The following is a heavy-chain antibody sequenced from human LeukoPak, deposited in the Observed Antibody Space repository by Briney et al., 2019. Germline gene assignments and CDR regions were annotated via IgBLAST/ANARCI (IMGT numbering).Heavy chain of an antibody. V-gene: IGHV4-39*01. CDR3: ARLRVAGDLDY. CDR2: IYYSGNT. D-gene: IGHD6-19*01. CDR1: GGSISSSSYY. Sequence: SETLSLTCTVSGGSISSSSYYWGWIRQPPGKGLEWIGSIYYSGNTYYSPSLKSRVTISVDTSKNQFSLKLSSVTAADTAVYYCARLRVAGDLDYWGQGTLVTVSS. J-gene: IGHJ4*02.